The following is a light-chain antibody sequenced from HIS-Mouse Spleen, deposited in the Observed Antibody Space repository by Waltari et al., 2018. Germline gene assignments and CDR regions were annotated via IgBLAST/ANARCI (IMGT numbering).Light chain of an antibody. Sequence: IVLTQSPATLSVSPAARATLSCRTSQSVSSNLAWYQQKPGQASRLLIYGASTRASGIPARFSGSGSGTEFTLTISSLQSEDFAVYYCQQYNSWPLTFGGGTKVEIK. V-gene: IGKV3-15*01. J-gene: IGKJ4*01. CDR1: QSVSSN. CDR2: GAS. CDR3: QQYNSWPLT.